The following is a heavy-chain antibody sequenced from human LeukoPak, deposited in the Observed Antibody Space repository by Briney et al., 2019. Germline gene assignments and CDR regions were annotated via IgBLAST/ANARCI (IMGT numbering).Heavy chain of an antibody. V-gene: IGHV4-39*07. Sequence: SETLSLTCTVSGGSISSSSYYWGWIRQPPGKGLEWIGSIYYSGGTYYNPSLKSRVTISADTSKSQFSLKLSSVTAADTAVYYCAREYVGATRRQDYWGQGTLVIVSS. CDR3: AREYVGATRRQDY. D-gene: IGHD1-26*01. CDR2: IYYSGGT. J-gene: IGHJ4*02. CDR1: GGSISSSSYY.